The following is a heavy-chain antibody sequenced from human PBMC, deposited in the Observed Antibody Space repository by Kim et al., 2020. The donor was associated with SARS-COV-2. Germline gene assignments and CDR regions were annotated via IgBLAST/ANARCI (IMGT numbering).Heavy chain of an antibody. Sequence: SVKVSCKASGFTFTSSAVQWVRQARGQRLEWIGWIVVGSGNTNYAQKFQERVTITRDMSTSTAYMELSSLRSEDTAVYYCAADPYSGYYPNSGWLGYYGMDVWGQGTTVTVSS. V-gene: IGHV1-58*01. CDR3: AADPYSGYYPNSGWLGYYGMDV. J-gene: IGHJ6*02. CDR2: IVVGSGNT. D-gene: IGHD5-12*01. CDR1: GFTFTSSA.